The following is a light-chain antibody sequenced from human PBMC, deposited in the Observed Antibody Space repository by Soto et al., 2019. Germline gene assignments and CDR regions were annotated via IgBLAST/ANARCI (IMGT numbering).Light chain of an antibody. CDR3: SSYTSSSTPVV. CDR1: SSDVGRYDY. CDR2: DVT. V-gene: IGLV2-14*01. Sequence: QSALTQPASVSGSRGQSITIACTGTSSDVGRYDYVSWYQQHPGKAPKLMIYDVTNRPSGVSNRYSGSKSGNTASLTTSGLQAEDEDDYYCSSYTSSSTPVVFGGGTKLTVL. J-gene: IGLJ2*01.